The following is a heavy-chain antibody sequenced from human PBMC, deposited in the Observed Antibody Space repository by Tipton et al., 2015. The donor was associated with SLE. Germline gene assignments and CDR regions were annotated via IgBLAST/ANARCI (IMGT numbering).Heavy chain of an antibody. V-gene: IGHV4-59*01. Sequence: TLSLTCTVSGDSISRYYWSWIRQPPGKGLEWIGYVFYSGISNYNPSLKSRVTISVDTSKNQFSLKLSSVTAADTAVYYCARGLRSNWGYYYYYYMDVWGKGTTVTVSS. CDR2: VFYSGIS. D-gene: IGHD7-27*01. CDR3: ARGLRSNWGYYYYYYMDV. J-gene: IGHJ6*03. CDR1: GDSISRYY.